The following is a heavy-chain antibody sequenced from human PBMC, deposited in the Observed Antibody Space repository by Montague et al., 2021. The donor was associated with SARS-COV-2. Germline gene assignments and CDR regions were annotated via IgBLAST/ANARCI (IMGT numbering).Heavy chain of an antibody. Sequence: SQTLSLTCIVSGGSISSRTYYWGWPRPPPGKGLEWIGSFFYDGSTYYNPPLKRRITISVDTSKNQFSLNLSAAAAADTAVYYCARDGPNDYYHSRYFDLWGRGTLVTVSS. J-gene: IGHJ2*01. V-gene: IGHV4-39*02. D-gene: IGHD3-16*01. CDR2: FFYDGST. CDR3: ARDGPNDYYHSRYFDL. CDR1: GGSISSRTYY.